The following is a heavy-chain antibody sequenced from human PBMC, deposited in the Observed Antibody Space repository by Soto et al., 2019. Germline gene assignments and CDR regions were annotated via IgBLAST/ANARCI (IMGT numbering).Heavy chain of an antibody. D-gene: IGHD6-19*01. Sequence: QDQLVQSGGEVKKPGASVKVSCKASGYSFTNYGITWVRQAPGQGFEWMGWISAYNGDTNYAQKLQGRVTMTTDASTITAYLELRSLRSDDTAVYYCARDRGVAPPVAGNTHYYYYMDVWGKGTTVTVSS. CDR2: ISAYNGDT. J-gene: IGHJ6*03. CDR3: ARDRGVAPPVAGNTHYYYYMDV. V-gene: IGHV1-18*01. CDR1: GYSFTNYG.